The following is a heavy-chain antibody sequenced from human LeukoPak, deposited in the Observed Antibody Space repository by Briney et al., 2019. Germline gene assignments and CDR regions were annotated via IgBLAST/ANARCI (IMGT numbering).Heavy chain of an antibody. Sequence: GESLKISCKGSGYSFTNYWIGWVRQMPGKGLEWMGIIFPADSDTTYSPSFQGQVTISADKSINTAYLQWSSLKASDTAMYYCARYTRFENYMDVWGKGTTVTVSS. J-gene: IGHJ6*03. CDR1: GYSFTNYW. CDR2: IFPADSDT. D-gene: IGHD2-2*01. V-gene: IGHV5-51*01. CDR3: ARYTRFENYMDV.